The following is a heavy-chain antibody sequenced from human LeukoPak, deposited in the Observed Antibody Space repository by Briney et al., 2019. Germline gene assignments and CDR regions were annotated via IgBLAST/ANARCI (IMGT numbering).Heavy chain of an antibody. J-gene: IGHJ1*01. D-gene: IGHD1-26*01. CDR1: GGSISSYY. CDR2: IYYSGST. Sequence: PSETLSLTCTVSGGSISSYYWSWIRQPPGKGLEWIGYIYYSGSTNYNPSLKSRVTISVDTSKNQFSLKLSSVTAADTAVYYCARVKVGATTEYFQHWGQGTLVTVSS. CDR3: ARVKVGATTEYFQH. V-gene: IGHV4-59*01.